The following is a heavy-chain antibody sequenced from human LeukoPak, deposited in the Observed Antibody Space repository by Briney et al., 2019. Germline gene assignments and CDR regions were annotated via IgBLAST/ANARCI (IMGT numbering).Heavy chain of an antibody. D-gene: IGHD2-15*01. V-gene: IGHV4-34*01. CDR1: GGSFSGYY. CDR3: ARYCSGGSCYSRAYDY. J-gene: IGHJ4*02. CDR2: INHSGST. Sequence: SSETLSLTCAVYGGSFSGYYWSWIRQPPGKGLEWIGEINHSGSTNYNPSLKSRVTISVDTSKNQFSLRLSSVTAADTAVYYCARYCSGGSCYSRAYDYWGQGILVTVSS.